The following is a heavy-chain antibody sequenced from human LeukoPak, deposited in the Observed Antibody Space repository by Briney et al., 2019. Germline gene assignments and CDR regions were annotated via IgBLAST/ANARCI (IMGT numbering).Heavy chain of an antibody. CDR1: GYTFTEYY. CDR3: ARDRDYSNTERGFDY. CDR2: IKIKSGET. Sequence: VGSVSVSCTPSGYTFTEYYIHWVRQAPGQGVEWMGWIKIKSGETNSAQTLKGRVTMTGDTSISTAYMELRRVTSDDTAVYYCARDRDYSNTERGFDYWGQGTLVTVSS. V-gene: IGHV1-2*02. J-gene: IGHJ4*02. D-gene: IGHD4-11*01.